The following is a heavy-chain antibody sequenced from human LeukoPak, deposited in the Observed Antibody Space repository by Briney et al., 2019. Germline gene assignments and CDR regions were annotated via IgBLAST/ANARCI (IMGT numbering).Heavy chain of an antibody. CDR3: AELGITMIGGV. J-gene: IGHJ6*04. D-gene: IGHD3-10*02. V-gene: IGHV3-23*01. CDR2: ISGSGGST. CDR1: GFTFSSYG. Sequence: GGSLRLSCVASGFTFSSYGMSWVRQAPGKGLEWVSAISGSGGSTYYADSVKGRFTISRDNSKNTPYLQMNSLRAEDTAVYYCAELGITMIGGVWGKGTTVTISS.